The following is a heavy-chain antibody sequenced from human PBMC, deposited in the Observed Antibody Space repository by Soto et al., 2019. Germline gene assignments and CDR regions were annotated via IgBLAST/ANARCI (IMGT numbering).Heavy chain of an antibody. J-gene: IGHJ6*03. CDR2: IYYSGST. V-gene: IGHV4-39*01. Sequence: ASETLSLTCPVSGCSISSSSYYRGWVRQPPGKGLEWVGSIYYSGSTYYNPSLKSRVTISVDTSKNQFSLKLSSVTAADTAVYYCARRLDCSSTSCYYGYYYYYYMDVWGKGTTVTVSS. CDR3: ARRLDCSSTSCYYGYYYYYYMDV. CDR1: GCSISSSSYY. D-gene: IGHD2-2*01.